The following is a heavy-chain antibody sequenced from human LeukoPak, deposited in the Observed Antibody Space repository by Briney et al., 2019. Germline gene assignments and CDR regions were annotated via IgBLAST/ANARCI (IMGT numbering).Heavy chain of an antibody. CDR1: GGSISSSSYY. CDR3: ARDKLYCSGGSCYRGFDY. CDR2: IYYSGST. D-gene: IGHD2-15*01. Sequence: SETLSLTCTVSGGSISSSSYYWGWIRQPPGKGLEWIGSIYYSGSTNYNPSLKSRVTISVDTSKNQFSLKLSSVTAADTAVYYCARDKLYCSGGSCYRGFDYWGQGTLVTVSS. V-gene: IGHV4-39*07. J-gene: IGHJ4*02.